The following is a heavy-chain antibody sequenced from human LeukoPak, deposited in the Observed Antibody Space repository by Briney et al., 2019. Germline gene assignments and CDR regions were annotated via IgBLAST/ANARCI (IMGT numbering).Heavy chain of an antibody. J-gene: IGHJ4*02. CDR3: ARAPASDYYYDSSGEVYSDY. V-gene: IGHV3-30*04. Sequence: GGSLRLSCAASGFTFSSYAMHWVRQAPGKGLEWVAVISYAGSNKYYADSVKGRFTISRDNSKSTLYLQMNSLRAEDTAVYYCARAPASDYYYDSSGEVYSDYWGQGTLVTVSS. D-gene: IGHD3-22*01. CDR1: GFTFSSYA. CDR2: ISYAGSNK.